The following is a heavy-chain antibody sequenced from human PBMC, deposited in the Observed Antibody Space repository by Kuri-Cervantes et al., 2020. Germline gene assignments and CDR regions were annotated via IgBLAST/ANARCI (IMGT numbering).Heavy chain of an antibody. D-gene: IGHD3-22*01. V-gene: IGHV2-5*02. J-gene: IGHJ3*02. Sequence: FGHTLVKPKQPLTLTCTFSEFSLSTRGVGVGWIRQPPGKALEWLALIYWDDDKRYSPSLKSGLTITKDTSKNQVVFTMTNMDPVDTATYYCARTRLGAFDIWGQGTMVTVSS. CDR3: ARTRLGAFDI. CDR2: IYWDDDK. CDR1: EFSLSTRGVG.